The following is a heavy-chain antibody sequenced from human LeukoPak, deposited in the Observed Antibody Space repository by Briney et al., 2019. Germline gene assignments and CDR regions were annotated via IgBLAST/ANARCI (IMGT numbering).Heavy chain of an antibody. V-gene: IGHV3-30*14. CDR1: GFTFSSYA. D-gene: IGHD6-13*01. CDR3: ARERRSSWYYYGMDV. Sequence: PGGSLRLSCAASGFTFSSYATHWVRQAPGKGLEWVAVISYDGSNKYYADSAKGRFTISRDNSKNTLYLQMNSLRAEDTAVYYCARERRSSWYYYGMDVWGQGTTVTVSS. J-gene: IGHJ6*02. CDR2: ISYDGSNK.